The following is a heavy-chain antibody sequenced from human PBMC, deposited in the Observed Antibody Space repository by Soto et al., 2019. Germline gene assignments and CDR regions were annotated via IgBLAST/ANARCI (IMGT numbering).Heavy chain of an antibody. J-gene: IGHJ4*02. CDR3: ARARPDGSGSYPVDY. CDR2: ISSSSSYI. Sequence: VGSLRLSCAASGFTFSSYSMNWVRQAPGKGLEWVSSISSSSSYIYYADSVKGRFTISRDNAKNSLYLQMNSLRAEDTAVYYCARARPDGSGSYPVDYWGQGTLVTVSS. CDR1: GFTFSSYS. V-gene: IGHV3-21*01. D-gene: IGHD3-10*01.